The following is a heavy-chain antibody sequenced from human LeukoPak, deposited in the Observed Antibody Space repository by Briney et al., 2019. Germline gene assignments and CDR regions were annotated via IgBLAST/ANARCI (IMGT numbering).Heavy chain of an antibody. Sequence: SVKASCRASGGTFSSYAISWVRQAPGQGLEWMGGIIPIFGTANYAQKFQGRVTITTDESTSTAYMELSSLRSEDTAVYYCATFRSSWYGYDAFDIWGQGTMVTVSS. V-gene: IGHV1-69*05. J-gene: IGHJ3*02. CDR2: IIPIFGTA. D-gene: IGHD6-13*01. CDR3: ATFRSSWYGYDAFDI. CDR1: GGTFSSYA.